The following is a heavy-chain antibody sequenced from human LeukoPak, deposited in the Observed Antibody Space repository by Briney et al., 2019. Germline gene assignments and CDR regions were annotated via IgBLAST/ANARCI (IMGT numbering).Heavy chain of an antibody. Sequence: GGSLRPSCAASVVTFSRYGIHCGREAPGKGLEGVAVIWYDGSNKYYADSVKGRFTISRDNSKNTLYLQINSMRAEDTAVYYCARGRSSTSPLRGPTLDYWGQGTLVTVSS. CDR3: ARGRSSTSPLRGPTLDY. V-gene: IGHV3-33*01. CDR1: VVTFSRYG. CDR2: IWYDGSNK. J-gene: IGHJ4*02. D-gene: IGHD2-2*01.